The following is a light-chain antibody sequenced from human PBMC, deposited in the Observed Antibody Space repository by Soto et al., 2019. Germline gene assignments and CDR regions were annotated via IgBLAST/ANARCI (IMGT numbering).Light chain of an antibody. CDR3: GTWDSSLSAYV. Sequence: QSALTQPPSVSAAPGQKVTISCSGSGSNIGNNYVSWYQQLPGTAPKLLIYESNKRPSGIPDRFSGSKSGTSATLCITGLQTGDEADYYCGTWDSSLSAYVFGTGTKVTVL. J-gene: IGLJ1*01. CDR2: ESN. V-gene: IGLV1-51*02. CDR1: GSNIGNNY.